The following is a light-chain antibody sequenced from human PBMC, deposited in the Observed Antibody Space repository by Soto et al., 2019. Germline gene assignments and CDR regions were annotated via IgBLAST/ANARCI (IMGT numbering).Light chain of an antibody. Sequence: DVVMTQSPLSLPVTLGQPASISCRSSQSLVHSDGNTYLNWFHQRPGQSPRRLIYQVSNRDSGVTDRFSGSGSDTDFTLKISGVEAEDVGVYYCMQGTHWPSYTFGQGTKLEIK. CDR3: MQGTHWPSYT. CDR1: QSLVHSDGNTY. CDR2: QVS. V-gene: IGKV2-30*02. J-gene: IGKJ2*01.